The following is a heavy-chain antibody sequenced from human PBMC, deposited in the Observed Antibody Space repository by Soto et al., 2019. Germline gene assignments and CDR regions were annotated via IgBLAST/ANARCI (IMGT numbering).Heavy chain of an antibody. CDR1: GFTFSSYW. J-gene: IGHJ3*01. Sequence: EVQLVESGGGLVQPGGSLRLSCAASGFTFSSYWMHWVRQAPGKGLEWVSRIEGDGRSTTSADSVKGRFTVSRDDARNTLYLQMSSLRADDTAIYYCAREGLDTAGFFDVWGQGTMVTVSS. CDR3: AREGLDTAGFFDV. D-gene: IGHD6-13*01. CDR2: IEGDGRST. V-gene: IGHV3-74*01.